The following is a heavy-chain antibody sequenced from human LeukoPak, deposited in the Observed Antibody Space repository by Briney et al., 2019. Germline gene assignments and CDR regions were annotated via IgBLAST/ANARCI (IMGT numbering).Heavy chain of an antibody. CDR1: GYTFYHYE. D-gene: IGHD3-16*02. CDR3: AKGLRSDF. Sequence: REAAVKVSCKASGYTFYHYEVNWVRQAPGQGLEWMGWMNPKSGTRVYAQKFQGRVTMTSDSYINTAYMELTSLTSDDTAVYYCAKGLRSDFWGQGTLVIVSS. V-gene: IGHV1-8*01. CDR2: MNPKSGTR. J-gene: IGHJ4*02.